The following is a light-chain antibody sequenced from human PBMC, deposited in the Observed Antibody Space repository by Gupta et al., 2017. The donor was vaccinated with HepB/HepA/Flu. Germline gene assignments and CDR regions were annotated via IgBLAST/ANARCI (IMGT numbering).Light chain of an antibody. CDR3: QQYNNWPPTWR. CDR2: VAS. J-gene: IGKJ1*01. V-gene: IGKV3-15*01. Sequence: EIVMTQSQATLSVSPGERATLSCRASQSVSSNLAWYQQKPGQAPRLLIYVASTRATGIPARFSCSGSGTEFTLTISSLQSEDFAFYYCQQYNNWPPTWRFGQGTKVEIK. CDR1: QSVSSN.